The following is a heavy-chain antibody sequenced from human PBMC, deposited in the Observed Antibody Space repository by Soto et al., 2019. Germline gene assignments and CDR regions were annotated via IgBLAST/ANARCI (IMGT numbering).Heavy chain of an antibody. CDR2: VFYSGSI. CDR1: GGSISSYY. V-gene: IGHV4-59*01. J-gene: IGHJ6*02. CDR3: ARESPGAVVGYYYYRMAV. Sequence: QVQLQESGPGLVKPSETLSLTCNVSGGSISSYYWSWIRQPPGKGLEWIGYVFYSGSINYNPSLKSRVTISVDTSKNQFSLKLSSVTAADTAVYYCARESPGAVVGYYYYRMAVWGQGTTVTVSS. D-gene: IGHD2-15*01.